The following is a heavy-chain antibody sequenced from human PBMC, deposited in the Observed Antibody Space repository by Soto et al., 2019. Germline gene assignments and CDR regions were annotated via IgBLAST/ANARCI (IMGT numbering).Heavy chain of an antibody. J-gene: IGHJ4*02. Sequence: QVQLVESGGGVVQPGRSLRLSCAASGFTFSSYGMHWVRQAPGKGLEWVAVISYDGSNKYYAASVKGRFTISRDNSKNTLYMQMNSLRAEDTAVYYCAKSAEYIDYWGQGTLVTVSS. V-gene: IGHV3-30*18. CDR2: ISYDGSNK. CDR1: GFTFSSYG. D-gene: IGHD5-12*01. CDR3: AKSAEYIDY.